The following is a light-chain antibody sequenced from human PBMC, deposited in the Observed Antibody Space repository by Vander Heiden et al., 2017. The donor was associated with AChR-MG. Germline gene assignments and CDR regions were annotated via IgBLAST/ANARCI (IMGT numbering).Light chain of an antibody. CDR3: SSYTSSSTLGV. CDR2: EVS. CDR1: SSDVGGYNY. V-gene: IGLV2-14*01. Sequence: QSALTQPASVSGSPGQSITISCTGTSSDVGGYNYVSWYQQHPGKAPKLMIHEVSTRPSGVSIRFSGSKSGNTASLSISGLQAEDEADYYCSSYTSSSTLGVFGGGTKLTVL. J-gene: IGLJ3*02.